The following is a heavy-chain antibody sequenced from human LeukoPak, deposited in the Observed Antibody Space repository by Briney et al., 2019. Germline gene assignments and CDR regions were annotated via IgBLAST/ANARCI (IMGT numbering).Heavy chain of an antibody. J-gene: IGHJ6*03. CDR3: ARELRAGYDFWSGSYYYYYMDV. D-gene: IGHD3-3*01. CDR2: MNPNSGNT. CDR1: GYTFTSYD. Sequence: GASVKVSCKASGYTFTSYDINWVRQATGQGREWMGWMNPNSGNTGYAQKFQGRVTVTRNTSISTAYMELSSLRSEDTAVYYCARELRAGYDFWSGSYYYYYMDVWGKGTTVTVSS. V-gene: IGHV1-8*01.